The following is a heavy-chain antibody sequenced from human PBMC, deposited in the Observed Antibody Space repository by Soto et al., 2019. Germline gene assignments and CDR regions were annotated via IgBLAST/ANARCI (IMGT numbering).Heavy chain of an antibody. CDR1: GGSIGSISYY. Sequence: QLQLQESGPELVKPSETLSLTCTVSGGSIGSISYYWGWLRQPPGKGLECIGSIYDRGSTYSNPSIKSRPHTSFEQCKNSFSLKQTSVTAADTAVYYCARHGYTSGRAYFDYWGKGPLVTVSS. V-gene: IGHV4-39*01. J-gene: IGHJ4*02. CDR3: ARHGYTSGRAYFDY. CDR2: IYDRGST. D-gene: IGHD6-19*01.